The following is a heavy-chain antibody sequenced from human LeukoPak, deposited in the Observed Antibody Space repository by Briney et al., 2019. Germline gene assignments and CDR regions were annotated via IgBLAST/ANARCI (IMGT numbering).Heavy chain of an antibody. J-gene: IGHJ4*02. Sequence: PSETLSLTCAVYGGSFSGYYWSWIRQPPGKGLEWIGEINHSGSTNYNPSLKSRVTNSVDTSNNQFSLKVSSVTAADTAVYYCARHLEYGSGWLKPFDYWGQGTLVTVSS. CDR2: INHSGST. D-gene: IGHD6-19*01. CDR1: GGSFSGYY. V-gene: IGHV4-34*01. CDR3: ARHLEYGSGWLKPFDY.